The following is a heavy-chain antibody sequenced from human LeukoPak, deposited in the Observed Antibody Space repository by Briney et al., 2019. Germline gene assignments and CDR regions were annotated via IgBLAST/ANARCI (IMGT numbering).Heavy chain of an antibody. Sequence: PGGSLRLSCAASGFIVSTNYMSWVRQAPGKGLEWVANIKQDGSEKYYVDSVKGRFTISRDNAKNSLYLQMNSLRAEDTAVYYCARDDLRYFDWFAAFDIWGQGTMVTVSS. V-gene: IGHV3-7*01. CDR1: GFIVSTNY. D-gene: IGHD3-9*01. CDR3: ARDDLRYFDWFAAFDI. J-gene: IGHJ3*02. CDR2: IKQDGSEK.